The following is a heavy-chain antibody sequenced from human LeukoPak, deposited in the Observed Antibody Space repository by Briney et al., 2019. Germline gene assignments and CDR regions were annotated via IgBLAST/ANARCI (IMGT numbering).Heavy chain of an antibody. V-gene: IGHV3-53*01. CDR1: GFTVSSNY. D-gene: IGHD6-6*01. J-gene: IGHJ6*03. CDR3: ARRPYYYYYYMDV. CDR2: IYGGGST. Sequence: GGSLRLSCAASGFTVSSNYMSWVRQAPGKGLEWVSVIYGGGSTYYADSVKGRFTISRDNSKNTLYLQMNSLRAEDTAVYYCARRPYYYYYYMDVWGKGTTVTLSS.